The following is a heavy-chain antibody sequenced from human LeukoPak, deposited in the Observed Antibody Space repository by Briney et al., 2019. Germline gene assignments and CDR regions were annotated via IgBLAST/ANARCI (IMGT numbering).Heavy chain of an antibody. CDR1: GFTFSSYA. D-gene: IGHD6-13*01. CDR3: ARIAAAVY. Sequence: GSLRLSCAASGFTFSSYAMHWVRQAPGKGLEWVAVISYDGSNKYYADSVKGRFTISRDNSKNTLYLQMNSLRAEDTAVYYCARIAAAVYWGQGTLVTVSS. V-gene: IGHV3-30-3*01. CDR2: ISYDGSNK. J-gene: IGHJ4*02.